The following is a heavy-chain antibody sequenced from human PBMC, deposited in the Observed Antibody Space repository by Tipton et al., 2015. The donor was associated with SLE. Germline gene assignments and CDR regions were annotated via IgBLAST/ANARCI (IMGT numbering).Heavy chain of an antibody. D-gene: IGHD7-27*01. CDR1: SGSVSGYY. CDR3: VRGWGSPVWDS. CDR2: IDHSGVT. Sequence: GLVKPSETLSLTCAVQSGSVSGYYWSWIRQPPGKGLEWIGEIDHSGVTNLNPSLKSRVSVSVDTSKNQFSLKLNSLTAADTAVYYCVRGWGSPVWDSWGQGTLVTVSS. V-gene: IGHV4-34*01. J-gene: IGHJ4*02.